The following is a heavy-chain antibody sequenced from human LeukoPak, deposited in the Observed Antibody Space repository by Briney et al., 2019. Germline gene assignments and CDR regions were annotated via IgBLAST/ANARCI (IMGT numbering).Heavy chain of an antibody. CDR2: MNPNSGNT. Sequence: ASVKVSCKASGYTFTSYDINWVRQATGQGLEWMGWMNPNSGNTGYAQKFQGRVTMTRITSISTAYMELSSLRSEDTAVYYCARVDDRGHYYDSSGPRKLFDYWGQGTLVTVSS. CDR1: GYTFTSYD. D-gene: IGHD3-22*01. J-gene: IGHJ4*02. CDR3: ARVDDRGHYYDSSGPRKLFDY. V-gene: IGHV1-8*01.